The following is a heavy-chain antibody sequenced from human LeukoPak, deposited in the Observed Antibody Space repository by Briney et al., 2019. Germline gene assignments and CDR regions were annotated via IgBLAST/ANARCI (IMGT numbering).Heavy chain of an antibody. CDR3: ARVINRVVPAARNYYYYYYMDV. CDR2: INAGNGNT. Sequence: ASVKVSCKASGYTFTSYAMHWVRQAPGQRLEWMGWINAGNGNTKYSQKFQGRVTITRDTSASTAYMELSSLRSEDTAVYYCARVINRVVPAARNYYYYYYMDVWGKGTTVTVSS. D-gene: IGHD2-2*01. J-gene: IGHJ6*03. V-gene: IGHV1-3*01. CDR1: GYTFTSYA.